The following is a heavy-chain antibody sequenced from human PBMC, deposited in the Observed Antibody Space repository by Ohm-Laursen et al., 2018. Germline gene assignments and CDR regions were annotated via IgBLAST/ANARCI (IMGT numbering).Heavy chain of an antibody. Sequence: ASVKVSCKASGYTFTGSYIHWVRQAPGQGLDWMGRINPNNGGTDYAKNFLGRVTMTRDTSINTAYMELSRLTSDDTAVYYCARTSAFDVWGQGTMVTVSS. V-gene: IGHV1-2*02. J-gene: IGHJ3*01. CDR3: ARTSAFDV. CDR2: INPNNGGT. CDR1: GYTFTGSY.